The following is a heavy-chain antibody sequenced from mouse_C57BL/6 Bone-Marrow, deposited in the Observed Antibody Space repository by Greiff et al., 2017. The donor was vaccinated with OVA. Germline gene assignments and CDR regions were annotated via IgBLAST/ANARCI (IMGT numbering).Heavy chain of an antibody. CDR3: ARHKDYYGSSDY. J-gene: IGHJ2*01. CDR1: GFTFSSYT. V-gene: IGHV5-9*01. CDR2: ISGGGGNT. Sequence: EVMLVESGGGLVKPGGSLKLSCAASGFTFSSYTMSWVRQTPEKRLEWVATISGGGGNTYYPDSVKGRFTISRDNAKNTLYLQMSSLRSEDTALYYCARHKDYYGSSDYWGQGTTLTVSS. D-gene: IGHD1-1*01.